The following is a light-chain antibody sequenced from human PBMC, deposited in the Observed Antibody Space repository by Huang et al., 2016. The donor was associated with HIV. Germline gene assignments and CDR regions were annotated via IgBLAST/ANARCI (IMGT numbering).Light chain of an antibody. CDR3: QQRSNWAPIT. Sequence: EIVLTQSPATLSLSPGERATLPCRASQSVSSYLAWYQQKHGQAPRLLIYDASNRATGIPARFSGSGSGTDFTLTISSLEPEDFAVYYCQQRSNWAPITFGGGTKVEIK. J-gene: IGKJ4*01. CDR2: DAS. CDR1: QSVSSY. V-gene: IGKV3-11*01.